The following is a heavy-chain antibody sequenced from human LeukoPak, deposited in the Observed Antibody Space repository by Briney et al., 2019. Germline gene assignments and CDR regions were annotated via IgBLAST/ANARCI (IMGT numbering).Heavy chain of an antibody. J-gene: IGHJ4*02. Sequence: ASVKVSCKASGGTFSSYAISWVRQAPGQGLEWMGRIIPILGIANYAQKFQGRVTITADKSTSTAYTELSSLRSEDTAVYYCARDLRYFDWLRIPASFDYWGQGTLVTVSS. D-gene: IGHD3-9*01. V-gene: IGHV1-69*04. CDR3: ARDLRYFDWLRIPASFDY. CDR1: GGTFSSYA. CDR2: IIPILGIA.